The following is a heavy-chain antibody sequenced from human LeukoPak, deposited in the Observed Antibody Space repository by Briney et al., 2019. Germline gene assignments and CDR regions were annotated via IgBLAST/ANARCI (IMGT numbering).Heavy chain of an antibody. V-gene: IGHV5-51*01. CDR3: ARIKDIVVVPAAGGDAFDI. Sequence: GESLKISCKGSGYSFTSYWIGWVRQMPGKGLEWMGIIYPGDSDTRYCPSFQGQVTISADKSISTAYLQWSSLKASDTAMYYCARIKDIVVVPAAGGDAFDIWGQGTMVTVSS. CDR1: GYSFTSYW. CDR2: IYPGDSDT. D-gene: IGHD2-2*01. J-gene: IGHJ3*02.